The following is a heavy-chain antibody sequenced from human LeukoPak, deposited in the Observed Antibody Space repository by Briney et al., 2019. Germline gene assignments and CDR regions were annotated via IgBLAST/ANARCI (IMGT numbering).Heavy chain of an antibody. J-gene: IGHJ6*03. CDR2: ISGSSSYK. D-gene: IGHD3-9*01. CDR1: GFDFSTYS. CDR3: ARDPLTLYDYYMDV. Sequence: GGPLRLSCEVSGFDFSTYSMNWVRQAPGKGLEWVSSISGSSSYKFYADSVKGRFTISRDNAKNSLYLQMNSLRAEDTAVYYCARDPLTLYDYYMDVWGKGTTVTVSS. V-gene: IGHV3-21*01.